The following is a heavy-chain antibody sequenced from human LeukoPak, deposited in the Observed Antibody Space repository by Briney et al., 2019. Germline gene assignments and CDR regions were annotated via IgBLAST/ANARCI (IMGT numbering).Heavy chain of an antibody. J-gene: IGHJ4*02. V-gene: IGHV3-53*01. CDR2: IYSGGGT. Sequence: GGSLRLSCAVSGFSVRTNFMSWVRQAPGKGLEWVSVIYSGGGTDHADSVKGRFTISRDNSKNTLSLQMNSLRAEDTAIYYCTRSGYRHPYHFESCGQGTLVIVS. D-gene: IGHD3-22*01. CDR3: TRSGYRHPYHFES. CDR1: GFSVRTNF.